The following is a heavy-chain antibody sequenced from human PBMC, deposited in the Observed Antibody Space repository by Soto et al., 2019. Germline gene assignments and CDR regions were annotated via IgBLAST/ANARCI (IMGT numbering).Heavy chain of an antibody. Sequence: QVQLVQSGAEVKKPGASVKVSCKSSGYPFNTYYLHWVRQAPGQGLEWMGMIHPSGGGSTYAQKFLGRVTMTLDSSTSTVFRELTSLRSADTAVYYCARGGHIAVVTDSFDSWGQGTLVTVSS. J-gene: IGHJ4*02. D-gene: IGHD2-21*02. CDR1: GYPFNTYY. V-gene: IGHV1-46*02. CDR2: IHPSGGGS. CDR3: ARGGHIAVVTDSFDS.